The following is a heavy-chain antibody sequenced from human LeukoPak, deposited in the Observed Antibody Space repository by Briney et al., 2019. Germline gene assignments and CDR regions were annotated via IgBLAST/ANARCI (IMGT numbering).Heavy chain of an antibody. J-gene: IGHJ6*03. D-gene: IGHD1-1*01. CDR1: GYIFTNYG. Sequence: GASVKVSCKASGYIFTNYGITWVRQAPGQGLEWMGWISADNGDTKYAQKVQGRVTMTTDTSTSTAYMELRSLRSDDTAVYYCARASVLEPHMDVWGRGTTVTVSS. CDR2: ISADNGDT. V-gene: IGHV1-18*01. CDR3: ARASVLEPHMDV.